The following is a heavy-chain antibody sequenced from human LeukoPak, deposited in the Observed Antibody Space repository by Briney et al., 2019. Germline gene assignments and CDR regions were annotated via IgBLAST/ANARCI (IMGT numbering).Heavy chain of an antibody. CDR2: IYTSGST. CDR1: GGSISSYY. Sequence: PSETLSLTCTVSGGSISSYYWSWIRQPAGKGLEWIGRIYTSGSTNYNPSLKSRVTMSVDTSKNQFSLKLSSVTAADTAVYYCARVKAPYCSGGSRLRGFWFDPWGQGTLVTVSS. V-gene: IGHV4-4*07. D-gene: IGHD2-15*01. CDR3: ARVKAPYCSGGSRLRGFWFDP. J-gene: IGHJ5*02.